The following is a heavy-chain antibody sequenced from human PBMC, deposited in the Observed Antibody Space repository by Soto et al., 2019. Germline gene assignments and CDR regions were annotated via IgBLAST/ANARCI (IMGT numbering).Heavy chain of an antibody. Sequence: GGSPRLSCAASGFTFSSYAMSWVRQAPGKGLEWVSAISGSGGSTYYADSVKGRFTISRDNSKNTLYLQMNSLRAEDTAVYYCATVFGQLTWPYYYGMDVWGQGTTVTVSS. CDR3: ATVFGQLTWPYYYGMDV. D-gene: IGHD6-13*01. CDR1: GFTFSSYA. J-gene: IGHJ6*02. CDR2: ISGSGGST. V-gene: IGHV3-23*01.